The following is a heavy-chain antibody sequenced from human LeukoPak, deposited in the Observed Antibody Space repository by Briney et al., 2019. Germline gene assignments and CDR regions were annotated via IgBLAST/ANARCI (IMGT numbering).Heavy chain of an antibody. V-gene: IGHV3-23*01. J-gene: IGHJ4*02. CDR3: AKDLVKDIVVVPSAMQTYFDY. CDR2: ISGSGGST. D-gene: IGHD2-2*01. Sequence: GGSLRLSCAASGFTFSSYAMSWVRQAPGKGLEWVSAISGSGGSTYYADSVKGRFTISRDNSNNTLYLQMNSLRAEDTAVYYCAKDLVKDIVVVPSAMQTYFDYWGQGTLVTVSS. CDR1: GFTFSSYA.